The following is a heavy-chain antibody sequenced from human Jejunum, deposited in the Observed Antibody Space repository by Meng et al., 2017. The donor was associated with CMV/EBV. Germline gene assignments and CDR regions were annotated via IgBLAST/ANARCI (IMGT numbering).Heavy chain of an antibody. CDR3: ATLEGPFRSTSGSAPDF. CDR2: INPHSGDT. D-gene: IGHD2/OR15-2a*01. Sequence: QGQPRLAGAGVKKTGDSLKGACNASGYYFIAYCLHWVRKAPGQGLEYMGRINPHSGDTIYAKRFQGRVTMTRETSINTAYMELSSLRSDDTAIYYCATLEGPFRSTSGSAPDFWGQGTLVTVSS. J-gene: IGHJ4*02. V-gene: IGHV1-2*06. CDR1: GYYFIAYC.